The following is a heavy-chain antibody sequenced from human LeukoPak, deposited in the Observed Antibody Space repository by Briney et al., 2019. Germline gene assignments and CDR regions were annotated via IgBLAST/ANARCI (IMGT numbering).Heavy chain of an antibody. CDR2: IFCSGST. V-gene: IGHV4-39*01. CDR1: GGSVSSSDFN. J-gene: IGHJ5*02. CDR3: ARRQYGSGWYGDGDWFWFAP. Sequence: PSETLSLTCTVSGGSVSSSDFNWAWIRQPPGKGLEWIGTIFCSGSTYYNPSLGSRVAISVDTSKNQFSLDLSSVTAADTAVYYCARRQYGSGWYGDGDWFWFAPWGQGTLVIVS. D-gene: IGHD6-19*01.